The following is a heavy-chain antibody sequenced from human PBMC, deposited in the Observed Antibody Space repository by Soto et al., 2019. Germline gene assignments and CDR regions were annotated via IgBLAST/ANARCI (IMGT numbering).Heavy chain of an antibody. CDR1: GGTFSSYA. J-gene: IGHJ4*02. D-gene: IGHD3-16*01. CDR2: IIPIFGTA. Sequence: GASVKVSCKASGGTFSSYAISWVRQAPGQGLEWMGGIIPIFGTANYAQKFRGRVTITADKSTSTAYMELSSLRSEDTAVYYCAWGKYYFDYWGQGTLVTVSS. CDR3: AWGKYYFDY. V-gene: IGHV1-69*06.